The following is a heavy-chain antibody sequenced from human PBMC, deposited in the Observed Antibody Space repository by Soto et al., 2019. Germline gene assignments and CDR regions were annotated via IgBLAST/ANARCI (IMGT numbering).Heavy chain of an antibody. CDR2: IYYAGNT. V-gene: IGHV4-61*05. CDR1: GDSISSNSHY. Sequence: SETLSLTCPVSGDSISSNSHYWGWIRQPPGKGLESIGYIYYAGNTKYNPSLKSRVTISVDSSKNQFSLKLDSVTAADTAVYYCARLGGYYQAFDSWGQGTLVTVSS. CDR3: ARLGGYYQAFDS. J-gene: IGHJ4*02. D-gene: IGHD3-22*01.